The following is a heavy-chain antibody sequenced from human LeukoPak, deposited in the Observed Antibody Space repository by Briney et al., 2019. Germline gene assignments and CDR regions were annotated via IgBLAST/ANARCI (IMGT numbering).Heavy chain of an antibody. CDR3: ARLRRGGYFDY. Sequence: SETLSLTCAVYGESFSGYYWSGIRQPPGKGLEWIGEINHSGGTNYSPSLKSRVTISIDTSKNQFTLDLKSVTAADTAVYYCARLRRGGYFDYWGQGTLVTVSS. CDR2: INHSGGT. D-gene: IGHD3-16*01. V-gene: IGHV4-34*01. J-gene: IGHJ4*02. CDR1: GESFSGYY.